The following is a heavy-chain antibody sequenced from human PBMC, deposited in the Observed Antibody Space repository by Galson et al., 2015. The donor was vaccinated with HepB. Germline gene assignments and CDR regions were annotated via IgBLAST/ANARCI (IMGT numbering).Heavy chain of an antibody. V-gene: IGHV4-59*08. CDR3: ARLCSTTWYVDY. D-gene: IGHD2-2*01. J-gene: IGHJ4*02. CDR2: IYHSGST. CDR1: GGSISRYY. Sequence: SETLSLTCTVSGGSISRYYWSWIRQSPGKGLEWIGYIYHSGSTNYNPSLKSRVTISVDTSKNQFSLRLSSVTAADTAVYFCARLCSTTWYVDYWGQGTLVTVSS.